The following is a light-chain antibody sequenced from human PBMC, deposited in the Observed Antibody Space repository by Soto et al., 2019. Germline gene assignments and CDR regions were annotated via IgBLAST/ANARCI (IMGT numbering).Light chain of an antibody. J-gene: IGLJ7*01. CDR2: EVV. CDR3: KSYAGSNTYV. V-gene: IGLV2-8*01. Sequence: QSVLTQPPSASGSPGQSVTISCTGTKNDIGVYDFVSWYQHHPDKAPRLIICEVVQRPSGVPDRFSGSKSGNTASLTVSGLQAADEADYFCKSYAGSNTYVFGSGTQLTVL. CDR1: KNDIGVYDF.